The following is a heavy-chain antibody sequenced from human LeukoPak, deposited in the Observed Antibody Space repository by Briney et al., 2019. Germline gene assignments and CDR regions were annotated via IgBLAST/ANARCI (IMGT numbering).Heavy chain of an antibody. CDR3: ARFAVHRRIAVDGQFGLDY. CDR2: ISAYNGNT. J-gene: IGHJ4*02. V-gene: IGHV1-18*01. CDR1: GYTFTIYG. Sequence: GASVKVSCKASGYTFTIYGISWVRQAPGQGLEWMGWISAYNGNTNYAQKLQGRVTMTTDTSTSTAYMELRSLRSDDTAVYYCARFAVHRRIAVDGQFGLDYWGQGTLVTVSS. D-gene: IGHD6-19*01.